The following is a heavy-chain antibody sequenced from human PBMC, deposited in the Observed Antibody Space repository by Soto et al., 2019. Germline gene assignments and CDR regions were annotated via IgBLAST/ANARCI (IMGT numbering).Heavy chain of an antibody. CDR3: ARHKTGTTYYYYYGMDV. V-gene: IGHV4-39*01. CDR2: IYYSGST. D-gene: IGHD1-7*01. Sequence: SETLSLTCTVSGGSISSSSYYWGWIRQPPGKGLEWIGSIYYSGSTYYNPSLKSRVTISVDTTKNQFSLKLSSVTAADTAVYYCARHKTGTTYYYYYGMDVWGQGTTVTVSS. CDR1: GGSISSSSYY. J-gene: IGHJ6*02.